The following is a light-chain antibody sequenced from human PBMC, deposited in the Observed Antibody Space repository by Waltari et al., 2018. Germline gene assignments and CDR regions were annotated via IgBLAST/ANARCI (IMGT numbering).Light chain of an antibody. CDR3: QQYDASPLT. Sequence: DIVMTQSPDSLAVSLGERATIHCKSSQSVLYSANNKNYLAWYQQKSGQPPKLLIYWASNRASGVPDRFSGSGSGTDFTLTISNLQPEDVAVYYCQQYDASPLTFGGGTKVEI. CDR2: WAS. J-gene: IGKJ4*01. CDR1: QSVLYSANNKNY. V-gene: IGKV4-1*01.